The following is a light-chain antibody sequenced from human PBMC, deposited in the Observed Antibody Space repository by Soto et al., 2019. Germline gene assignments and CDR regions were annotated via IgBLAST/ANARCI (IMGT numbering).Light chain of an antibody. CDR1: QSVSSSY. V-gene: IGKV3-20*01. J-gene: IGKJ1*01. CDR2: GAS. CDR3: QQYGSSPT. Sequence: EIVLTQSPGTLSLSPGERATLSCRASQSVSSSYLAWYQQKPGQAPRLLIYGASSRATGIPDRFSGSGSGTDFTLTIIRLEPEDCAVYYCQQYGSSPTFGQGTKVEIK.